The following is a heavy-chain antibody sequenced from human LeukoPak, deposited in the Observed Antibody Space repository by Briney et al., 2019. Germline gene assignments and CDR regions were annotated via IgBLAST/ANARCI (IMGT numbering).Heavy chain of an antibody. CDR1: GYTFTGYY. J-gene: IGHJ5*02. D-gene: IGHD5-12*01. CDR2: INPNSGGT. Sequence: GASVKVSCKASGYTFTGYYMHWVRQAPGQGLEWMGWINPNSGGTNYAQKFQGRVTMTRDTSISTAYMELSRLRSDDTAVYYCARGDIVATIYSGRWFDPWGQGTLVTVSS. CDR3: ARGDIVATIYSGRWFDP. V-gene: IGHV1-2*02.